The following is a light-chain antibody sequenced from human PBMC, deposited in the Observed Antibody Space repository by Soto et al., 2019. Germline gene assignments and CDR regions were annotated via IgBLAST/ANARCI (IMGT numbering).Light chain of an antibody. V-gene: IGKV1-5*01. J-gene: IGKJ2*01. CDR3: QQYSDYLT. CDR2: DAS. CDR1: QSISSW. Sequence: DVQMTQSPSTLSASVGDRVTITCRASQSISSWLAWYQQKPGKAPKLLIYDASSLERGVPSRFSGSGSGTEFTLSISSLQPDDFATYYCQQYSDYLTFGQGTKLEIE.